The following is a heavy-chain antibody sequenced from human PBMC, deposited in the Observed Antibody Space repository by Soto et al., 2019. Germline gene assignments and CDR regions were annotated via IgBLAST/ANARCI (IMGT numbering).Heavy chain of an antibody. V-gene: IGHV4-39*01. Sequence: QLQLQESGPGLVKPSETLSLTCTVSGGSISSSPYYWGWIRQPPGKGLEWMGNIYYNGNTFYNPSPKSRVPISVDTSKNQCSLRLSSVTAADPAVYYCARHGPLSNNWNQLDYWGQGTLVTVSS. J-gene: IGHJ4*02. CDR2: IYYNGNT. D-gene: IGHD1-1*01. CDR3: ARHGPLSNNWNQLDY. CDR1: GGSISSSPYY.